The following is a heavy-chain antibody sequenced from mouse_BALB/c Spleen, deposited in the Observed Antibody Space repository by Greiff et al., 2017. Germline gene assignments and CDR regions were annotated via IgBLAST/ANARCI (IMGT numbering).Heavy chain of an antibody. J-gene: IGHJ2*01. D-gene: IGHD1-1*01. Sequence: EVQLVESGGGLVKPGGSLKLSCAASGFTFSDYYMYWVRQTPEKRLEWVATISDGGSYTYYPDSVKGRFTISRDNAKNNLYLQMSSLKSEDTAMYYCARDRGYYGSSYPHYWGQGTTLTVSS. CDR3: ARDRGYYGSSYPHY. CDR1: GFTFSDYY. CDR2: ISDGGSYT. V-gene: IGHV5-4*02.